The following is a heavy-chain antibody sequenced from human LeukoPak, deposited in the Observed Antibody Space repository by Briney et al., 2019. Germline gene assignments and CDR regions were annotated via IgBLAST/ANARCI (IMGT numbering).Heavy chain of an antibody. CDR1: GGTFSSYA. J-gene: IGHJ4*02. CDR3: ARGAITMIDRTWYFDY. CDR2: IIPIFGTA. D-gene: IGHD3-22*01. Sequence: SVKVSCKASGGTFSSYAIIWVRQAPGQGLEWMGGIIPIFGTANYAQKFQGRVTMTRDTSTSTVYMELSSLRSEDTAVYYCARGAITMIDRTWYFDYWGQGTLVTVSS. V-gene: IGHV1-69*05.